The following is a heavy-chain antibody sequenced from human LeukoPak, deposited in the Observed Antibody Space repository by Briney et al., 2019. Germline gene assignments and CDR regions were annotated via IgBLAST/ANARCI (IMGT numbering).Heavy chain of an antibody. CDR2: ISGSGGRT. Sequence: GGSLRLSCAASGFTFSSYAMSWVRQAPGKGLEWVSAISGSGGRTYYADSVKGRFTISRDPSKNTLHLQMNSLRAEDTSLYYCAKGVVVTAALTDYYYYYAMDVWGQGTTVTVSS. CDR3: AKGVVVTAALTDYYYYYAMDV. V-gene: IGHV3-23*01. CDR1: GFTFSSYA. D-gene: IGHD2-15*01. J-gene: IGHJ6*02.